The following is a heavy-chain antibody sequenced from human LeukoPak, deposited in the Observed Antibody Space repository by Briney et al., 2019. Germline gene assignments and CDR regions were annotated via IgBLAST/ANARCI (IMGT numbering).Heavy chain of an antibody. CDR2: INHSGST. D-gene: IGHD3-10*01. J-gene: IGHJ6*03. V-gene: IGHV4-34*01. Sequence: PSETLSLTCAVYGGSFSGYYWSWIRQPPGKGLEWIGEINHSGSTNYNPSLKSRVTISVDTSKNQFSLKLSSVTAADTAVYYCARATDGSGSYFRLYYYYYMDVWGKGTTVTISS. CDR3: ARATDGSGSYFRLYYYYYMDV. CDR1: GGSFSGYY.